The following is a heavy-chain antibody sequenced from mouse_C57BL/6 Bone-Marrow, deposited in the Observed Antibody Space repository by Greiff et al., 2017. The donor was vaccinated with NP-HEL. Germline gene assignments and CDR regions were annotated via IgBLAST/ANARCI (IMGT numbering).Heavy chain of an antibody. CDR1: GYTFTSYW. J-gene: IGHJ4*01. Sequence: QVQLQQPLAGMVRPGSSVKLSCKASGYTFTSYWMHWVKQRPIQGLEWIGNIDPSDSETHYNQKFKDKATLTVDKSSSTAYMQLSSLTSEDSAVYYCARTRQLRLRPYYAMDYWGQRTSVTVSS. CDR2: IDPSDSET. CDR3: ARTRQLRLRPYYAMDY. D-gene: IGHD3-2*02. V-gene: IGHV1-52*01.